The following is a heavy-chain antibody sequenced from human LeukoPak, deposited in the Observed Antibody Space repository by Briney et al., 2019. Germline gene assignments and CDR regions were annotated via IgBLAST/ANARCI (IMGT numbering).Heavy chain of an antibody. CDR1: GITVSSNY. CDR3: ARLVSMNWFDP. D-gene: IGHD5/OR15-5a*01. J-gene: IGHJ5*02. V-gene: IGHV3-53*04. CDR2: IYSGGST. Sequence: GGSLRLSCAASGITVSSNYMTWVRQAPGKGLEWVSVIYSGGSTYYADSVKGRFTISRLNSKNTLYLQMNSLRAEDTAVYYCARLVSMNWFDPWGQGTLVTVSS.